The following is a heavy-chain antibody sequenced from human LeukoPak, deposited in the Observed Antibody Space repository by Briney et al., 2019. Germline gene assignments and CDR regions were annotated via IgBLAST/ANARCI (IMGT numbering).Heavy chain of an antibody. D-gene: IGHD6-19*01. CDR3: ASTEGGGWYGGYYFDY. J-gene: IGHJ4*02. CDR2: IYHSGST. CDR1: GYSISSGYY. Sequence: KTSETLSLTCSVSGYSISSGYYWGWIRQPPGKGLEWIGRIYHSGSTYYNPSLKSRVSISVDTSKNQFSLKLSSVTAADTAVYYCASTEGGGWYGGYYFDYWGQGTLVTVSS. V-gene: IGHV4-38-2*02.